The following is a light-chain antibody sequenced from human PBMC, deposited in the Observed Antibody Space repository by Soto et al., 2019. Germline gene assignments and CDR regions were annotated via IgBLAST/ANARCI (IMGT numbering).Light chain of an antibody. CDR2: AAS. V-gene: IGKV1D-12*01. CDR1: QGISSW. Sequence: DIQMTQSPSSVSASVGDRVTITCRASQGISSWLGWYQQKPGKAPKLLIYAASSLQSGVPSRFSGSGSGTHFTLTISSLQPEDFATYYCQQANSFRPNFGQGTRLEIK. J-gene: IGKJ5*01. CDR3: QQANSFRPN.